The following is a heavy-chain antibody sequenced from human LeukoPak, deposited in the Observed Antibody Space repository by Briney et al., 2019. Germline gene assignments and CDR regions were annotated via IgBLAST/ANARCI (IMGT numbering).Heavy chain of an antibody. J-gene: IGHJ4*02. V-gene: IGHV3-23*05. CDR2: ITDNGNST. D-gene: IGHD2-15*01. CDR1: GFTFSSYA. CDR3: ATLRLSDHFDY. Sequence: GGSLRLSCAASGFTFSSYAMNWVRLSAGKGLEWVSAITDNGNSTYYADSVKGRFTISRDNSKNTLYLQMNSLGAEDTAVYYCATLRLSDHFDYWGQGTLVTVSS.